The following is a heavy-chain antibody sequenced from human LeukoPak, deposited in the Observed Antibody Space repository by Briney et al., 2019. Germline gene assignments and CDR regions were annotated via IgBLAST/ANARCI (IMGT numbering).Heavy chain of an antibody. CDR1: GFTFGDYA. J-gene: IGHJ4*02. CDR3: TSDRVGATSPFDY. CDR2: IRSRPYGGTT. Sequence: GGSLRLSCTASGFTFGDYAMSWVRQAPGKGLEWVGFIRSRPYGGTTKYAASVKGRFTISRDDSKSIAFLQMNSLKTEDTAVYYCTSDRVGATSPFDYWGQGTLVTVSS. D-gene: IGHD1-26*01. V-gene: IGHV3-49*04.